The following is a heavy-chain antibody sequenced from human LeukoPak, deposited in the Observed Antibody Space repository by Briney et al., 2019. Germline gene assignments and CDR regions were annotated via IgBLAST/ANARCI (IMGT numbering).Heavy chain of an antibody. CDR2: INPSGGST. Sequence: ASVKVSCKASGYTFTSYYMHWVRQAPGQGLEWMGIINPSGGSTSYAQKFQGRVTMTRDMSTSTVHMELSSLRSEDTAVYYCARDGRRDGYNYYFDYWGQGTLVTVSS. J-gene: IGHJ4*02. V-gene: IGHV1-46*01. CDR3: ARDGRRDGYNYYFDY. D-gene: IGHD5-24*01. CDR1: GYTFTSYY.